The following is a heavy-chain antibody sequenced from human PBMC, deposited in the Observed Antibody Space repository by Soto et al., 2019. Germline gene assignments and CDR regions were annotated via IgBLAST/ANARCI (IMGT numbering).Heavy chain of an antibody. Sequence: QVQLVQSGGEVKQPGASVKVSCKTSGYTFTSYGISWVRQAPGQGLEWMGWISGYNGDTKYVQKFQGRVILTTDTSTNTAYMEVRSLRSDDTAVYYCARDWVGDLAYWGQGTLVTVSS. D-gene: IGHD4-17*01. J-gene: IGHJ4*02. CDR1: GYTFTSYG. CDR3: ARDWVGDLAY. V-gene: IGHV1-18*01. CDR2: ISGYNGDT.